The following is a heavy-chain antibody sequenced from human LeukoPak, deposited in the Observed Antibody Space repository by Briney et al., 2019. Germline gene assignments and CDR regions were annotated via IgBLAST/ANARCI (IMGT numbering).Heavy chain of an antibody. D-gene: IGHD6-13*01. Sequence: GGSLRLSCAASGFTFSNFGMHWVRQAPGKGLEWVAVIWYDGSNKYYADSVKGRFTISRDNSKNTLYLQMNSLRAEDTAIYYCAKGRVSSWYFDAFDIWGQGTMVTVSS. CDR1: GFTFSNFG. CDR2: IWYDGSNK. J-gene: IGHJ3*02. V-gene: IGHV3-33*06. CDR3: AKGRVSSWYFDAFDI.